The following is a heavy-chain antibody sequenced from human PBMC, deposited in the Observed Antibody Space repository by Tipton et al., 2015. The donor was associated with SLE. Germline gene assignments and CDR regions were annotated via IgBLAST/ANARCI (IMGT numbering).Heavy chain of an antibody. V-gene: IGHV1-18*01. Sequence: QLVQSGAELKEPGASVKVSCKTSGYTFINYGISWVRQAPGQGLEWIGWLYSYTGKTNYAQKFQGRVTLTTDTSTSTAYMELRSLSSDDTAVYYCARDEDPLGEYFHHWGQGTLVTVSS. CDR1: GYTFINYG. J-gene: IGHJ1*01. CDR2: LYSYTGKT. CDR3: ARDEDPLGEYFHH.